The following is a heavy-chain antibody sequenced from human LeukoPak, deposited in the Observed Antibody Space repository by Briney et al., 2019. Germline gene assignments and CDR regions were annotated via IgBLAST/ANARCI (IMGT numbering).Heavy chain of an antibody. V-gene: IGHV4-39*01. Sequence: SETLSLTCTVSGGSIITTSYYWGWIRQPPGKGLEWIGSIYYSGNTYYNPSLKSRVTISVDTSKIQFSLKLSSMTAADTAGYYCARFTSTLTMDYWGQGTLVTVSS. CDR1: GGSIITTSYY. CDR2: IYYSGNT. CDR3: ARFTSTLTMDY. J-gene: IGHJ4*02.